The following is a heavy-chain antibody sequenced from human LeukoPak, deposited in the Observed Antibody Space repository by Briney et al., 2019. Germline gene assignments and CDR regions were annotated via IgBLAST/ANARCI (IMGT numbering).Heavy chain of an antibody. Sequence: GGSLRLSCEASGFTFSSYSMNWVRQAPGKGLEWISYISTSTTTIYYANSVKGRFTISRDNAKNSLYLQMNSLRAEDTAVYYCTRATRGGYDGYFDYWGQGTLVTVSS. D-gene: IGHD5-12*01. CDR3: TRATRGGYDGYFDY. CDR2: ISTSTTTI. J-gene: IGHJ4*02. CDR1: GFTFSSYS. V-gene: IGHV3-48*04.